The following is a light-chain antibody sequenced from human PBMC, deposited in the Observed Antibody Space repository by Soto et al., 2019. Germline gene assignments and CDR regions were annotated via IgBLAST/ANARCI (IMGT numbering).Light chain of an antibody. J-gene: IGLJ1*01. CDR1: SSDVGGYNY. CDR2: EVS. Sequence: QSVLTQPPSASGSPGQSVTISCTGTSSDVGGYNYVSWYQQHPGKVPKLMIYEVSKRPSGVPDRFSGSKSGKTASLTVSGLQAEDEADYYCSSYAGNTNYVFGPGPKVTV. CDR3: SSYAGNTNYV. V-gene: IGLV2-8*01.